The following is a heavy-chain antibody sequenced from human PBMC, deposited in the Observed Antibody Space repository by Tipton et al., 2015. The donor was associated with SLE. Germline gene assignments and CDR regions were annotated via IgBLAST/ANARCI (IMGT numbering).Heavy chain of an antibody. Sequence: SLRLSCAASGFTFNTYAMYWVRQAPGKGLEWVANIKQDGSEKYYVDSVKGRFTISRDNGKNSLSLQMNSLRAEDTAVYYCARDGVAVPGPYFEYWGQGTLVTVSS. CDR1: GFTFNTYA. CDR3: ARDGVAVPGPYFEY. V-gene: IGHV3-7*03. D-gene: IGHD6-19*01. CDR2: IKQDGSEK. J-gene: IGHJ4*02.